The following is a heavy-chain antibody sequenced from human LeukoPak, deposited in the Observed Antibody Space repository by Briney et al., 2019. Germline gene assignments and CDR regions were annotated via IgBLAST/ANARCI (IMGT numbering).Heavy chain of an antibody. D-gene: IGHD3-10*01. Sequence: ASVKVSCKASGYTFTSYAMHWVRQAPGQRLEWMGWINAGNGNTKYSQKFQGRVTITRDTSASTAYMELSSLRSEDTAVYYCARDPRKWSIYGSGSYGWFDPWGQGTLVTVSS. CDR1: GYTFTSYA. CDR3: ARDPRKWSIYGSGSYGWFDP. CDR2: INAGNGNT. J-gene: IGHJ5*02. V-gene: IGHV1-3*01.